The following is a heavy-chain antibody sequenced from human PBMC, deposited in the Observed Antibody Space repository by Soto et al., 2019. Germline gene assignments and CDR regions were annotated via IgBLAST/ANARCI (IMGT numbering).Heavy chain of an antibody. D-gene: IGHD3-10*01. CDR1: GFTFSNYG. J-gene: IGHJ4*02. CDR3: ARDHAYGSWGADY. CDR2: IWSDGTKN. V-gene: IGHV3-33*01. Sequence: QVQLVESGGGVVQPGGSLRLPCVASGFTFSNYGMHWVRQAPGKGLEWVAVIWSDGTKNYYADSVKGRFTISRDNSKDTLYLQMNSLRADDTAMYYCARDHAYGSWGADYWGQGTLVTASS.